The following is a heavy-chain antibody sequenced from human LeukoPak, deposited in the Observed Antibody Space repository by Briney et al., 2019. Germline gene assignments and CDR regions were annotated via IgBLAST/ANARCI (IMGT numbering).Heavy chain of an antibody. Sequence: PGGSLRLSCAASGFTFSNYALHWVRQAPGEGLEWVSTIYSGESAYYADSVKGRFTISRDNSKNALVLQVNSLTAADTAMYYCARDGGSGYCSSSNCYEGFDYWGQGTLGTVSS. CDR3: ARDGGSGYCSSSNCYEGFDY. D-gene: IGHD2-2*01. V-gene: IGHV3-66*01. CDR1: GFTFSNYA. CDR2: IYSGESA. J-gene: IGHJ4*02.